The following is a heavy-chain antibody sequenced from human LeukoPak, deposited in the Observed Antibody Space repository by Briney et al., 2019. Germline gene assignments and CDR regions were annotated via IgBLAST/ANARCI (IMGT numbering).Heavy chain of an antibody. CDR3: ARDYCSSTSCWFDP. D-gene: IGHD2-2*01. V-gene: IGHV4-4*07. CDR1: GGSISSYY. CDR2: IYTGGST. J-gene: IGHJ5*02. Sequence: PSETLSLTCTVSGGSISSYYWSWIRQPAGKGLEWIGRIYTGGSTNYNPSLKSRVTMSVDTSKNQFSLKLSSVTAADTAVYYCARDYCSSTSCWFDPWGQGTLVTVSS.